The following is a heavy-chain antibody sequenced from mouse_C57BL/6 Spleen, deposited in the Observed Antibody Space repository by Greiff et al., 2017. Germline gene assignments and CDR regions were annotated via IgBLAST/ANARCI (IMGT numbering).Heavy chain of an antibody. CDR2: ISYDGSN. CDR3: ARDRDYDYVWYFDV. J-gene: IGHJ1*03. Sequence: EVKLMESGPGLVKPSQSLSLTCSVTGYSITSGYYWNWIRQFPGNKLEWMGYISYDGSNNYNPSLKNRISITRDTSKNQFFLKLNSVTTEDTATYYCARDRDYDYVWYFDVWGTGTTVTVSS. D-gene: IGHD2-4*01. CDR1: GYSITSGYY. V-gene: IGHV3-6*01.